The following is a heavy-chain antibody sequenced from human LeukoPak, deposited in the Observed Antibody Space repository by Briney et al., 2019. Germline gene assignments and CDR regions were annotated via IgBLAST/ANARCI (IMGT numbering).Heavy chain of an antibody. V-gene: IGHV3-48*04. CDR2: ISSSSSTI. CDR3: ARETGYYRFYFDY. D-gene: IGHD3-9*01. CDR1: GFTFSSYN. Sequence: TGGSLRLSCAASGFTFSSYNMNWVRQAPGKGLEWVSYISSSSSTIYYADSVKGRFTISRDSAKNSLYLQMNSLRAEDTAVYYCARETGYYRFYFDYWGQGTLVTVSS. J-gene: IGHJ4*02.